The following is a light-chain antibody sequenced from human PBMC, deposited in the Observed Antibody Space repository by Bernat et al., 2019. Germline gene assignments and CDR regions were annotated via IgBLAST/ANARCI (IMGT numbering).Light chain of an antibody. J-gene: IGKJ5*01. CDR3: MQALQTTPVG. CDR2: LGS. Sequence: DIVMTQSPLSLPVTPGEPTSISCRSSQSLLHSNGYNYLDWYLQKPGQSPQLLIYLGSNRASGVPDRFSGSGSGTDFTLKISRVEAEDVGVYYCMQALQTTPVGFGPGTRLEI. CDR1: QSLLHSNGYNY. V-gene: IGKV2-28*01.